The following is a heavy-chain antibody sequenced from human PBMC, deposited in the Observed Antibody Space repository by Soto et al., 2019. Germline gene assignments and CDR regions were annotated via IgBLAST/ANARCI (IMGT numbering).Heavy chain of an antibody. CDR2: ISYDGSNK. Sequence: GGSLRLSFASYGFTFSSYAMHWVRQAPGKGLEWVAVISYDGSNKYYADSVKGRFTISRDNSKNTLYLQMNSLRAEDTAVYYCARDRGYSSGWFTQAPVGFDYWGQGTLVTVSS. V-gene: IGHV3-30-3*01. CDR3: ARDRGYSSGWFTQAPVGFDY. D-gene: IGHD6-19*01. CDR1: GFTFSSYA. J-gene: IGHJ4*02.